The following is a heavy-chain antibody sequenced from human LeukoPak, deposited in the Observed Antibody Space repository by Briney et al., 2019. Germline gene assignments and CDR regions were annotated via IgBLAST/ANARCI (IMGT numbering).Heavy chain of an antibody. J-gene: IGHJ4*02. D-gene: IGHD7-27*01. V-gene: IGHV4-34*01. CDR1: GGSFSGYY. CDR3: ARAHKTGANRHGFDY. CDR2: INHSGNT. Sequence: PSETLSLTCAVYGGSFSGYYWSWIRQPPGEGLEWIGEINHSGNTNYNPSLKSRVTISVDTSKNQFSLKLNSVTAADTAVYYCARAHKTGANRHGFDYWGQGTLVTVSS.